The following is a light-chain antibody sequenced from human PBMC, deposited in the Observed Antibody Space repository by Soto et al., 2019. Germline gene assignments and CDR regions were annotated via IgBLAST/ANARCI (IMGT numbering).Light chain of an antibody. CDR1: QSVSSN. Sequence: EIVMTQSPATLSVSPGERATLSCRASQSVSSNLAWYQQKPGQAHRLLIYGASTRATGIPARFSGSGSGTAFTITISRLPYEDFAVYYCQQYNNWYTFGQGTKLEIK. V-gene: IGKV3-15*01. CDR2: GAS. CDR3: QQYNNWYT. J-gene: IGKJ2*01.